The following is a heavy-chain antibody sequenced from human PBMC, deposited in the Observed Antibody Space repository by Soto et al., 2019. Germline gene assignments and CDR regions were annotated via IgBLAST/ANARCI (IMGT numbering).Heavy chain of an antibody. CDR3: AVAAVREIMAQESSGMAV. CDR2: IMPTVDSA. Sequence: QVQLVQSGAEVKTPGSSVKVSCKASGGTLSDYAISWVRQAPGQGLEWMGGIMPTVDSANYAQNFQGRLTISPDESTSTANLELSSLRSDDTAVYYCAVAAVREIMAQESSGMAVWGKGTTVIVSS. CDR1: GGTLSDYA. J-gene: IGHJ6*04. V-gene: IGHV1-69*01. D-gene: IGHD3-10*01.